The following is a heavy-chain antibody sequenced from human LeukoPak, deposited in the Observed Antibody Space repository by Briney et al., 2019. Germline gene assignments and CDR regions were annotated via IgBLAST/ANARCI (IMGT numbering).Heavy chain of an antibody. CDR1: GFTFSSYS. D-gene: IGHD1-1*01. CDR2: ISSGSSYI. J-gene: IGHJ4*02. CDR3: ARGTTRSVVYYLDY. Sequence: PGGSLRLSCAASGFTFSSYSMNWVRQAPGKGLEWVSSISSGSSYIYYADSVKGRFTISRDNAKNSLYLQMNSLRAEDTAVYYCARGTTRSVVYYLDYWGPGTLVTVSS. V-gene: IGHV3-21*01.